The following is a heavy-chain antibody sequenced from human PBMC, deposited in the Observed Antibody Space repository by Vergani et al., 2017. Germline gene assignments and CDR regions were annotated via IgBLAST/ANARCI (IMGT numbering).Heavy chain of an antibody. V-gene: IGHV4-59*01. CDR2: IYYSGST. CDR1: GGSISSYY. D-gene: IGHD3-3*01. CDR3: ARDRSPDYDFWSGYYPYWYFDL. Sequence: QVQLQESGPGLVKPSETLSLTCTVSGGSISSYYWSWIRQPPGKGLEWIGYIYYSGSTNYNPSLKSRVTISVDTSKNQFSLKLSSVTAADTAVYYCARDRSPDYDFWSGYYPYWYFDLWGRGTRVTVSS. J-gene: IGHJ2*01.